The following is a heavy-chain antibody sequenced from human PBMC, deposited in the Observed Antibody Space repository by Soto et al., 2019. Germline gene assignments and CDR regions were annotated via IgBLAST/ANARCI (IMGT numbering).Heavy chain of an antibody. D-gene: IGHD2-21*02. V-gene: IGHV3-30-3*01. CDR1: GFTFSSYA. Sequence: GGSLRLSCAASGFTFSSYAMHWVRQAPGKGLEWVAVISYDGSNKYYADYVKGRFTISRDNSKNTLYLQMNSLRAEDTAVYYCARDPGGVTGPDAFDIWGQGTMVTVSS. CDR2: ISYDGSNK. CDR3: ARDPGGVTGPDAFDI. J-gene: IGHJ3*02.